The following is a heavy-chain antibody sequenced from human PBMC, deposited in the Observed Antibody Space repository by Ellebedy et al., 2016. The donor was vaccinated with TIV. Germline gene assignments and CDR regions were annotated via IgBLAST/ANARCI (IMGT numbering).Heavy chain of an antibody. J-gene: IGHJ4*02. CDR1: GFTFSSYS. CDR3: AKAQYSSGWYVY. CDR2: ISSSSSYI. D-gene: IGHD6-19*01. V-gene: IGHV3-21*04. Sequence: GGSLRLSXAASGFTFSSYSMNWVRQAPGKGLEWVSSISSSSSYIYYADSVKGRFTISRDNAKNSLYLQMNSLRAEDTAVYYCAKAQYSSGWYVYWGQGTLVTVSS.